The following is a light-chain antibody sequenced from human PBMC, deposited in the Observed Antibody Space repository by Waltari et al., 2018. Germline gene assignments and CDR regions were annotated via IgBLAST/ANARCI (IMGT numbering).Light chain of an antibody. CDR2: KAY. V-gene: IGKV1-5*03. CDR1: QSISNW. CDR3: QQYNSYSLLT. J-gene: IGKJ4*01. Sequence: DIQMTQSPSTLSASVGDRVTITCRASQSISNWLAWYQQKPVKAPKRLIYKAYTLESGVPSRFSGSGSGTEFTLTISSLQPDDFATYYCQQYNSYSLLTFGGGTKVEIK.